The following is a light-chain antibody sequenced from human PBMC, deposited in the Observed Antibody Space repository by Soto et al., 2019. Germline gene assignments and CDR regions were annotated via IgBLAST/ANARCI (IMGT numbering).Light chain of an antibody. CDR2: GAS. J-gene: IGKJ1*01. Sequence: DIVLTQSPDTLSLSPGERATVSCRASQSVASLYLAWYQQKPGQAPRLLIFGASSRASGIPDRFSGSGFGTYFTLTISRLEPEDFALYYCQHYGDSSWTFGQGTQVDSK. V-gene: IGKV3-20*01. CDR1: QSVASLY. CDR3: QHYGDSSWT.